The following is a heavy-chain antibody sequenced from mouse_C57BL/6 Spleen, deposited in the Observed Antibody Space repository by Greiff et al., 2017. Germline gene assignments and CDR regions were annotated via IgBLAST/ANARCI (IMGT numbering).Heavy chain of an antibody. D-gene: IGHD2-2*01. CDR3: ARREVTTEFDY. CDR1: GYAFSSSW. V-gene: IGHV1-82*01. J-gene: IGHJ2*01. Sequence: LVESGPELVKPGASVKISCKASGYAFSSSWMNWVKQRPGKGLEWIGRIYPGDGDTNYNGKFKGKATLTADKSSSTAYMQLSSLTSEDSAVYFCARREVTTEFDYWGQGTTLTVSS. CDR2: IYPGDGDT.